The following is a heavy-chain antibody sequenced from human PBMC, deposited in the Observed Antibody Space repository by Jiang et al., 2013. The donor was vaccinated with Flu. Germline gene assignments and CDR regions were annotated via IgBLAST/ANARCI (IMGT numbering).Heavy chain of an antibody. CDR1: GASITNYY. CDR3: ATNMIRGFSPRDAFDI. D-gene: IGHD3-16*01. CDR2: AHYSGSTNY. Sequence: GSGLVKPSETLSLTCTVSGASITNYYLTWLRQPPGKGLEWIGYAHYSGSTNYNYNSSLKGRVTISKDPSQNLFSLELSSVTAADTAVYYCATNMIRGFSPRDAFDIWGQGSMVTVSS. J-gene: IGHJ3*02. V-gene: IGHV4-59*08.